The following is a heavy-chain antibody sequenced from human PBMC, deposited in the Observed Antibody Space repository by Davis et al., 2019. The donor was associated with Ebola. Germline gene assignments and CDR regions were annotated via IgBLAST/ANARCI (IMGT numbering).Heavy chain of an antibody. Sequence: PSETLSLTCAVSGGSISSGGYSWSWIRQPPGKGLEWIGYIYHSGSTYYNPSLKSRVTISVDRSKNQFSLKLSSVTAADTAVYYCARVLVPGRWFDLWGQGTLVTVSS. CDR2: IYHSGST. CDR3: ARVLVPGRWFDL. J-gene: IGHJ5*02. CDR1: GGSISSGGYS. V-gene: IGHV4-30-2*01. D-gene: IGHD2-2*01.